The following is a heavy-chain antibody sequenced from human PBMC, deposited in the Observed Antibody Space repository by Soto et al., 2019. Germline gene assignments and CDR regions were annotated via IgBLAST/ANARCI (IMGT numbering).Heavy chain of an antibody. CDR3: ARDKGWLGKVFYYYYGMDV. D-gene: IGHD6-19*01. V-gene: IGHV4-30-4*01. CDR2: IYYSGST. Sequence: SETLSLTCTVSGGSISSGDYYWSWIRQPPGKGLEWIGYIYYSGSTYYNPSLKSRVTISVDTSKNQFSLKLSSVTAADTAVYYCARDKGWLGKVFYYYYGMDVWGQRTTVTVSS. J-gene: IGHJ6*02. CDR1: GGSISSGDYY.